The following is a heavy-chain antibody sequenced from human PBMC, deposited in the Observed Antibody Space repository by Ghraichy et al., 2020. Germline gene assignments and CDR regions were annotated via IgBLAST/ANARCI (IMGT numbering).Heavy chain of an antibody. CDR1: GFTFSNYA. Sequence: LSLTCAASGFTFSNYAMSWVRQAPGKGLEWVSSISASGTSTYYADSVRGRFIISRDISKNTLYLQMNSLRAEDTAVYYCVRHHRYCSGTSCYAFDIWGQGTMVTVSS. CDR3: VRHHRYCSGTSCYAFDI. J-gene: IGHJ3*02. D-gene: IGHD2-2*01. CDR2: ISASGTST. V-gene: IGHV3-23*01.